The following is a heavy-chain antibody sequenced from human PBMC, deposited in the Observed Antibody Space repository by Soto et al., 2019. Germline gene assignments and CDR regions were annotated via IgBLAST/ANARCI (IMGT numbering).Heavy chain of an antibody. CDR3: ASGPLGYCTPTSCSWLGRNWFDP. CDR2: IKQDGSVT. V-gene: IGHV3-7*01. D-gene: IGHD2-8*01. Sequence: EVQLVDSGGGLVQPGESLRLSCVVSGFTFSGYGMSWVRQAPGKGLEWVSNIKQDGSVTNYVDSVKGRFTISRDNAKKSLYLQVNILRVEETAVYYCASGPLGYCTPTSCSWLGRNWFDPWGQGTRVTGSS. CDR1: GFTFSGYG. J-gene: IGHJ5*02.